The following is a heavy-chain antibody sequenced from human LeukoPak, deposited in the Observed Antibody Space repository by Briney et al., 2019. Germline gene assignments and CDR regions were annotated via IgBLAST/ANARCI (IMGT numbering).Heavy chain of an antibody. V-gene: IGHV3-7*03. J-gene: IGHJ4*02. CDR3: AKAPVTTCSGAYCYPFDY. CDR1: GFTFSSYW. D-gene: IGHD2-15*01. Sequence: PGGSLRLSCAASGFTFSSYWMSWVRQAPGKGLEWVANIKQDGREKYYVDSVKGRFTISRDSSKNTVYLQMNSLRDGAAAVYSCAKAPVTTCSGAYCYPFDYWSQGTLVTVSS. CDR2: IKQDGREK.